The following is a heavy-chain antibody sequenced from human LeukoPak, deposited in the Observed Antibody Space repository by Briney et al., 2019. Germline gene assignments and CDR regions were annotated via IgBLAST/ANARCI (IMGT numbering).Heavy chain of an antibody. V-gene: IGHV1-46*01. J-gene: IGHJ4*02. CDR3: ARDREVGATQRCFDY. D-gene: IGHD1-26*01. CDR1: GYTFTSYY. Sequence: GASVKVSCKASGYTFTSYYLHWVRQAPGQGLEWMGVINPSGGDTTYAQKFQGRVTMSRDTSTNTVYMDLSNLRSEDSALYYCARDREVGATQRCFDYWGQGTLVTVSS. CDR2: INPSGGDT.